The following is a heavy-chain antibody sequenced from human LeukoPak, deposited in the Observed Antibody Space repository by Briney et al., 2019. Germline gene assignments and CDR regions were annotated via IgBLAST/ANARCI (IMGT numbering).Heavy chain of an antibody. CDR3: ATAGSGYDYDYFDY. CDR2: IIPIFGTA. V-gene: IGHV1-69*13. Sequence: SVKVSCKASGGTFSSYAISWVRQAPGQGLEWVGGIIPIFGTANYAQKFQGRVTITADESTSTAYMELSSLRSEDTAVYYCATAGSGYDYDYFDYWGQGTLVTVSS. J-gene: IGHJ4*02. CDR1: GGTFSSYA. D-gene: IGHD5-12*01.